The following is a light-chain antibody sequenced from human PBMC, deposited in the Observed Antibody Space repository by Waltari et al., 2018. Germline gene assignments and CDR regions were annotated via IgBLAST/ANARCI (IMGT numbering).Light chain of an antibody. Sequence: QSVLTQPPSASGTPGQRVTISCTGSSSNIGGNVVNWYQQLPGKAPTLLIYRSERRPEGGPDRFSCSKSGTSASLASSGLQSADEGDYYCAAWDDSLHGHWVFGGGTKVTVL. V-gene: IGLV1-44*01. J-gene: IGLJ3*02. CDR1: SSNIGGNV. CDR3: AAWDDSLHGHWV. CDR2: RSE.